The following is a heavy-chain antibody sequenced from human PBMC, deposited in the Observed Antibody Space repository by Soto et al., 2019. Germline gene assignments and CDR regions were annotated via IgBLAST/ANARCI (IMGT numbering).Heavy chain of an antibody. CDR1: VFSVNTYE. Sequence: GSLRLSCAASVFSVNTYETNWVRQAPGKGLEWVSYISTSGSTIYYADSVKGRFTISRDNGKNSLYLQMNSLRAEDTAVYYCAYGGSCDYWGQGTQVTVS. V-gene: IGHV3-48*03. D-gene: IGHD1-26*01. J-gene: IGHJ4*02. CDR3: AYGGSCDY. CDR2: ISTSGSTI.